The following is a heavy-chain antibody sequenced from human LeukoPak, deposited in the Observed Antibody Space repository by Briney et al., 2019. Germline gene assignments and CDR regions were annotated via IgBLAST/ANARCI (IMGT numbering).Heavy chain of an antibody. Sequence: GESLKISCKGSGYSFSSYWIGWVRQMPGKGLEWMGIINPGDSDTRYSPSFQGQVTISADKSISTAYLQWGSLKASDTAIYYCARVFGEVAPILSYFDYWGRGTLVTVSS. CDR1: GYSFSSYW. D-gene: IGHD3-10*01. CDR2: INPGDSDT. V-gene: IGHV5-51*01. CDR3: ARVFGEVAPILSYFDY. J-gene: IGHJ4*02.